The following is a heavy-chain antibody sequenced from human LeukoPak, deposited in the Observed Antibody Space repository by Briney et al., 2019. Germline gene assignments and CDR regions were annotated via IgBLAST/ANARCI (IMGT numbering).Heavy chain of an antibody. CDR3: ARGRGLCQRHYYYYMDV. J-gene: IGHJ6*03. D-gene: IGHD2-2*01. Sequence: SETLSLTCAVYGGSFSGYYWSWLGQPPGKGLEWIGEINHSRSTNYNPSLKSRVTISVDTSKNQFSLKLSSVTAADTAVYYCARGRGLCQRHYYYYMDVWGKGTTVTVSS. V-gene: IGHV4-34*01. CDR2: INHSRST. CDR1: GGSFSGYY.